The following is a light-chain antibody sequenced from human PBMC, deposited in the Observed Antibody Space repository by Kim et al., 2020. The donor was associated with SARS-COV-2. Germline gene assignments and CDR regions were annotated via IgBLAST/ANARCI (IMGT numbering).Light chain of an antibody. CDR2: QDK. J-gene: IGLJ3*02. CDR3: QAWDSNTEV. Sequence: SYELTQPPSVSVFPGQTASITCSGDKLGEKYTSWYQQRPGQAPILIIYQDKKRPSGNPARFSGSNSGDTATLTISGTQAMDEADYYCQAWDSNTEVFGGGTKLTVL. CDR1: KLGEKY. V-gene: IGLV3-1*01.